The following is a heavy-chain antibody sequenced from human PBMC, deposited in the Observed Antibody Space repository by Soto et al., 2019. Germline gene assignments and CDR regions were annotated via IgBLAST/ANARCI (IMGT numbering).Heavy chain of an antibody. J-gene: IGHJ4*02. D-gene: IGHD1-1*01. V-gene: IGHV1-18*01. CDR2: ISAHNGNT. Sequence: QVHLVQSGAEVKKPGASVKVSCQGSGYAFTTYGITWVRQAPGQGLEWMGWISAHNGNTNYAQKLQGRVTVTRDTSPSTAYMELRGLRYDDTAVYYCARGRYGDYWGEGALVTVSS. CDR3: ARGRYGDY. CDR1: GYAFTTYG.